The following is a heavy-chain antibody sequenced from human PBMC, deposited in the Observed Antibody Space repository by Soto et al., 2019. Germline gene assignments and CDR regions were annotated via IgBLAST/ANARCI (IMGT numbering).Heavy chain of an antibody. J-gene: IGHJ4*02. Sequence: SETLSLTCAVYGGSFSGYYWSWIRQPPGKGLEWIGEINHSGSTNYNPSLKSRVTISVDTSKNQFSLKLSSVTAADTAVYYCARGEAARPTYYFDYWGQGTLVTVS. CDR1: GGSFSGYY. CDR3: ARGEAARPTYYFDY. V-gene: IGHV4-34*01. D-gene: IGHD6-6*01. CDR2: INHSGST.